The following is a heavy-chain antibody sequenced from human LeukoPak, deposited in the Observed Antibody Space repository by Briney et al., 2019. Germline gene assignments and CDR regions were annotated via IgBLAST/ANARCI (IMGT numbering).Heavy chain of an antibody. CDR3: ARGSSGGDGDIQPTTSYFDY. D-gene: IGHD5-12*01. CDR2: IIPIFGTA. Sequence: GASVKVSCKASGGTFSSYAISWVRQAPGQGLEWMGGIIPIFGTANYAQKFQGRVTITADESTSTAYMELSSLRSEDTAVYYCARGSSGGDGDIQPTTSYFDYWGQGTLVTVSS. CDR1: GGTFSSYA. J-gene: IGHJ4*02. V-gene: IGHV1-69*13.